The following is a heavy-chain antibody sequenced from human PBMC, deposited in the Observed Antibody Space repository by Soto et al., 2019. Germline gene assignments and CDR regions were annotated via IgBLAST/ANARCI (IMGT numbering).Heavy chain of an antibody. J-gene: IGHJ6*02. D-gene: IGHD1-26*01. CDR3: ARWGGSRLAYQYYYYGMDV. V-gene: IGHV1-69*13. CDR1: GCTFSSYA. CDR2: IIPIFGTA. Sequence: SVKVSCKASGCTFSSYAISWVRQAPGQGLEWMGGIIPIFGTANYAQKFQGRVTITADESTSTAYMELSSLRSEDTAVYYCARWGGSRLAYQYYYYGMDVWGQGTTVTVSS.